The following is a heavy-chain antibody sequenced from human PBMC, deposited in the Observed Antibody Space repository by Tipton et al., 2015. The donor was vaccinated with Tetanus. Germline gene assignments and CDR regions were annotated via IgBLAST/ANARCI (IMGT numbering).Heavy chain of an antibody. V-gene: IGHV3-48*02. J-gene: IGHJ6*02. CDR1: GFTFSSYS. CDR2: ISSSSSTI. Sequence: GSLRLSCAASGFTFSSYSMNWVRQAPGKGLEWVSYISSSSSTIYYADSVKGRFTISRDNAENSLYLQMNSLRDEDTAVYYCARDNGGYDYYYYGMDVWGRGTTVTVSS. CDR3: ARDNGGYDYYYYGMDV. D-gene: IGHD5-12*01.